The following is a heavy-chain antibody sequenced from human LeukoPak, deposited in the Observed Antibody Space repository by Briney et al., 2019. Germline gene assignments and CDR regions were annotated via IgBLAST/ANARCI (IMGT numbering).Heavy chain of an antibody. CDR2: ISAYNGNT. CDR3: ARVSPGQQLVLNDY. J-gene: IGHJ4*02. D-gene: IGHD6-13*01. CDR1: GYTFTSYG. Sequence: ASVKVSCKASGYTFTSYGISWVRQAPGQGLEWMGWISAYNGNTNYAQKLQGRVTMTTDTSTSTAYMELRSLRSDDTAVYYCARVSPGQQLVLNDYWSQGTLVTVSS. V-gene: IGHV1-18*01.